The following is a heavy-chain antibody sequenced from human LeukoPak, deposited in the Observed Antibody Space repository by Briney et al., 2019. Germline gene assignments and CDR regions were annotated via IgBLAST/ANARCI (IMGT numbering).Heavy chain of an antibody. CDR1: GFSVSKNY. Sequence: GGSLRLSCAASGFSVSKNYMSWVRQAPGKGLEWVSALFGGGSTYYADSVKGRFTISRDNSKNTLYLQMSSLRAEDTAVYYCARGGVFYYDSSGYSAFDIWGQGTMVTVSS. J-gene: IGHJ3*02. CDR2: LFGGGST. CDR3: ARGGVFYYDSSGYSAFDI. V-gene: IGHV3-53*01. D-gene: IGHD3-22*01.